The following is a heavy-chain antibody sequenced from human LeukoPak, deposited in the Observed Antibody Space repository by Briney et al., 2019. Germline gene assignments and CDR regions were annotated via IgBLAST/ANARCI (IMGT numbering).Heavy chain of an antibody. CDR1: GHTSTTYA. Sequence: ASVNVSCKASGHTSTTYAIHWVRQAPGQGLEWMGWINAGNGNTKYSQKFQGRVTITRDTSASTAYMELSSLRSEDTAVYYCARTGTDLYYYYGMDVWGQGTTVTVSS. CDR3: ARTGTDLYYYYGMDV. CDR2: INAGNGNT. J-gene: IGHJ6*02. V-gene: IGHV1-3*01. D-gene: IGHD1-1*01.